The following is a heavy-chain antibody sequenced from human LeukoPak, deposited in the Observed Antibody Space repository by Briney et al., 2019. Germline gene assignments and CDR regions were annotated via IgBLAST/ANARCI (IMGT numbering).Heavy chain of an antibody. CDR3: ARDGHSSSSGLGY. CDR1: GFTFSSYS. CDR2: ISSSSSYI. D-gene: IGHD6-6*01. V-gene: IGHV3-21*01. J-gene: IGHJ4*02. Sequence: PGGSLRLSCAASGFTFSSYSMNWVRQAPGKGLECVSSISSSSSYIYYADSVKGRFTISRDNAKNSLYLQMNSLRAEDTAVYYCARDGHSSSSGLGYWGQGTLVTVSS.